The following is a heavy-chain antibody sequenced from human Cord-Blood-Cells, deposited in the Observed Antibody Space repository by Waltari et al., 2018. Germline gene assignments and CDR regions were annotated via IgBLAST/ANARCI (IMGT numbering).Heavy chain of an antibody. V-gene: IGHV3-33*01. J-gene: IGHJ4*02. Sequence: QVQLVESGGGVVQPGRSLRLSCAASGFTFSSYGMHWARQAPGKGLEWVAVIWYDGSNKYYADSVKGRFTISRDNSKNTLYLQMNSLRAEDTAVYYCARDRVELFYYFDYWGQGTLVTVSS. CDR3: ARDRVELFYYFDY. CDR2: IWYDGSNK. D-gene: IGHD3-10*01. CDR1: GFTFSSYG.